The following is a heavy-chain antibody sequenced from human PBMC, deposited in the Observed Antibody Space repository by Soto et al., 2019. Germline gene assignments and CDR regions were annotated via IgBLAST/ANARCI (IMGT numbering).Heavy chain of an antibody. Sequence: SETLSLTCTVSGGSINSNSYYWGWIRQPPGKGLEWIGSIYYNGNTYYNPSLKSRVTTSVDTSKNQFSLKLSSVTAADTAVYYCYVIYYYYGMDVWGQGTTVTVSS. CDR3: YVIYYYYGMDV. J-gene: IGHJ6*02. D-gene: IGHD3-16*01. CDR1: GGSINSNSYY. CDR2: IYYNGNT. V-gene: IGHV4-39*01.